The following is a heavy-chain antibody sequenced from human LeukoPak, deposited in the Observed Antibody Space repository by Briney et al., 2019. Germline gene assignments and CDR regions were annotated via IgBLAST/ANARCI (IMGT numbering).Heavy chain of an antibody. D-gene: IGHD3-10*01. V-gene: IGHV3-23*01. CDR2: VSASGGST. CDR3: AKSLGNQGVIDY. J-gene: IGHJ4*02. CDR1: GFIFRNHA. Sequence: GESLRLSCAASGFIFRNHAMNWVRQAPGQGLEWVSGVSASGGSTFNTDSVKGRFSISRDNSKNTLYLEMNSLRPEDTALYYCAKSLGNQGVIDYWGQGTLVTVSS.